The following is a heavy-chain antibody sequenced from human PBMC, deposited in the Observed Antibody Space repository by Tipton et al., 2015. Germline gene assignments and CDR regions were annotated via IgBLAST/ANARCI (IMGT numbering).Heavy chain of an antibody. J-gene: IGHJ4*02. CDR1: DITFTNAW. CDR2: IKSTTDGGTI. Sequence: SLRLSCAASDITFTNAWMNWVRQAPGKGLEWVGRIKSTTDGGTIDYAAPVRGRFTIARDDSQSTLYLQMNSLKTEDTAVYYCTTELSFTYFDFWSGWGGLDHWGQGTLVTVSS. V-gene: IGHV3-15*07. CDR3: TTELSFTYFDFWSGWGGLDH. D-gene: IGHD3-3*01.